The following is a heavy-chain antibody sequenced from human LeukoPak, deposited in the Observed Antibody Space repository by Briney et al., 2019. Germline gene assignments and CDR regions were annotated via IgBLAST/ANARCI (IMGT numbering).Heavy chain of an antibody. J-gene: IGHJ4*02. CDR1: GYTFSSCA. Sequence: GASVKVSCKASGYTFSSCAINWVRQAPGQGLEYMGWIDTKTGNPTYAQGFTGRFVFSLDTSVSTAYLQISSLKAEDTAVYYCAIHPSDSSVYFSYWGQGALVTVSS. CDR3: AIHPSDSSVYFSY. D-gene: IGHD3-22*01. V-gene: IGHV7-4-1*02. CDR2: IDTKTGNP.